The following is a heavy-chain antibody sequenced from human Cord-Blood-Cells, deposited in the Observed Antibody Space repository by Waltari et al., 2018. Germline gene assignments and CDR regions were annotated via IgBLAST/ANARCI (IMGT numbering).Heavy chain of an antibody. CDR2: MNPNRGNT. D-gene: IGHD7-27*01. J-gene: IGHJ3*02. CDR3: AHITGDPIWGDAFDI. Sequence: QVQLVQSGAEVKKPGAAVKVSCKASGYTFTSYDINWVRQATGKGLEWMGWMNPNRGNTGYAQKFQGRVTMTRNTSISTAYMELSSLRSEDTAVYYCAHITGDPIWGDAFDIWGQGTMVTVSS. CDR1: GYTFTSYD. V-gene: IGHV1-8*01.